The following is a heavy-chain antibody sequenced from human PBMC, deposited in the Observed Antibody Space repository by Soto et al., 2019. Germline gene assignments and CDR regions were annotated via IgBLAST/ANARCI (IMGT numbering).Heavy chain of an antibody. D-gene: IGHD2-15*01. Sequence: QVQLVQSGAEVKKPGSSVKVSCKASGGTFSSYAISWVRQAPGQGLEWMGRIIPIFGTANYAQKFQGRVTITADDSRSTAYMELSSLRSEDTAVYYCARESRYCSGGSCYFLPGIDYWGQGTLVTVSS. CDR2: IIPIFGTA. V-gene: IGHV1-69*15. CDR1: GGTFSSYA. CDR3: ARESRYCSGGSCYFLPGIDY. J-gene: IGHJ4*02.